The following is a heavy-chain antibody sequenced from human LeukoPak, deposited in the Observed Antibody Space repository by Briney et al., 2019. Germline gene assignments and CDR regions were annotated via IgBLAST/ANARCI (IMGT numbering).Heavy chain of an antibody. V-gene: IGHV3-30*18. J-gene: IGHJ1*01. CDR3: AKDFSDCSQYFQH. CDR2: ISYDGSNK. Sequence: PGGSLRLSCAASGFTFSSYGMHWVRQAPGKGLEWVAVISYDGSNKYYADSVKGRFTISRDNSKNTLYLQMNSLRAEDTAVYYCAKDFSDCSQYFQHWGQGTLVTVSS. CDR1: GFTFSSYG. D-gene: IGHD2-21*02.